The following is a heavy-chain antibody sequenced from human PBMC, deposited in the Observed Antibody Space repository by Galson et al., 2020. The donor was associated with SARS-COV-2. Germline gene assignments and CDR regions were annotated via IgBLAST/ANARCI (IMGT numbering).Heavy chain of an antibody. Sequence: ASVKVSCKVSGYTLTELSMHWVRQAPGKGLEWMGGFDPEDGETIYAQKFQGRVTMTEDTSTDTAYMELSSLRSEDTAVYYCATSPVVVTNYWFDAWGQGTLVSVS. CDR3: ATSPVVVTNYWFDA. CDR2: FDPEDGET. V-gene: IGHV1-24*01. J-gene: IGHJ5*02. D-gene: IGHD2-21*02. CDR1: GYTLTELS.